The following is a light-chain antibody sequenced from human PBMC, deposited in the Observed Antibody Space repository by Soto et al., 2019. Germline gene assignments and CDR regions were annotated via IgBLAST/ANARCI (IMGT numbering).Light chain of an antibody. J-gene: IGLJ2*01. CDR2: DVN. CDR3: SSYTSSIS. Sequence: QSALTQPASVSGSPGQSITISCTGTSSVVGGYNYVSWYQQHPGKAPKLMIYDVNTRPSGVSNRFSGSKSGNTASLTISGLQAEDEADYYCSSYTSSISFGGGTKLTVL. CDR1: SSVVGGYNY. V-gene: IGLV2-14*01.